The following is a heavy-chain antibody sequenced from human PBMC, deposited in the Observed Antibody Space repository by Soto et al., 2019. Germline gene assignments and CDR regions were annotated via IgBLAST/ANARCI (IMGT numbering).Heavy chain of an antibody. J-gene: IGHJ4*02. CDR2: IYYSGST. Sequence: SETLSLTCTVSGGSISSSSYYWGWIRQPPGKGLEWIGSIYYSGSTYYNPSLKSRVTISVDTSKNQFSLKLSSVTAADTAVYYCARHDPRYGDYFDYWGQGTLVTVSS. CDR1: GGSISSSSYY. CDR3: ARHDPRYGDYFDY. V-gene: IGHV4-39*01. D-gene: IGHD4-17*01.